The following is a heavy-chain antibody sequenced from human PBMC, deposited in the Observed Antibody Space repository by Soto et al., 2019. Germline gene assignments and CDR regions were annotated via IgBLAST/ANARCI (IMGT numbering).Heavy chain of an antibody. Sequence: SQTLSLTWAISGDSVSSKSAAWHWIRQSPSRGLEWLGRTYYRSKWSSNYAVSVKSRITINPDTSKNQFSLQLRSVTPDDTAMYYCASTRDYLVDYWGQGVPVTVSS. J-gene: IGHJ4*02. CDR3: ASTRDYLVDY. CDR1: GDSVSSKSAA. CDR2: TYYRSKWSS. D-gene: IGHD1-26*01. V-gene: IGHV6-1*01.